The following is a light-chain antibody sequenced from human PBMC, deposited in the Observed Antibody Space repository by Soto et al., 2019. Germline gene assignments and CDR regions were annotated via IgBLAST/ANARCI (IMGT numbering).Light chain of an antibody. V-gene: IGKV3-20*01. CDR3: QQYSSSPVT. CDR1: QSVSSSY. CDR2: GAS. Sequence: EIVLTQSPGSLSLSPEERATLSCRATQSVSSSYLAWYQQKPGQAPRLLIYGASTRATGIPDRFSGSGSGTDFTLTISRLEPEDFAVYYCQQYSSSPVTFCQGTKLEIK. J-gene: IGKJ2*01.